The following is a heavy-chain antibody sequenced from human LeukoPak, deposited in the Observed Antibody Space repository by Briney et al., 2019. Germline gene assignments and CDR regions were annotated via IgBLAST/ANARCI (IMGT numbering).Heavy chain of an antibody. V-gene: IGHV3-21*01. J-gene: IGHJ6*03. CDR1: GFTFSSYA. CDR2: ISSSSSYI. CDR3: AAGVREPAGGYYYYMDV. Sequence: GGSLRLSCAASGFTFSSYAMSWVRQAPGKGLEWVSSISSSSSYIYYADSVKGRFTISRDNAKNSLYLQMNSLRAEDTAVYYCAAGVREPAGGYYYYMDVWGKGTTVTVSS. D-gene: IGHD3-10*01.